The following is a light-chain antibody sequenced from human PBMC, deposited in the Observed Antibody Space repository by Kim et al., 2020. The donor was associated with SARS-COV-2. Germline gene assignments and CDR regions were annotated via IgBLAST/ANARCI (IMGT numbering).Light chain of an antibody. J-gene: IGLJ2*01. CDR3: KSRDSSGKVV. CDR1: SLRSYY. V-gene: IGLV3-19*01. Sequence: SSELTQDPAVSVDLGQTVRITCQGDSLRSYYASWYQQKPGQAPVLVIYGKNNRPSGIPDRFSGSSSGNTASLTITGAQAEDEADYYCKSRDSSGKVVFGGGNQLTVL. CDR2: GKN.